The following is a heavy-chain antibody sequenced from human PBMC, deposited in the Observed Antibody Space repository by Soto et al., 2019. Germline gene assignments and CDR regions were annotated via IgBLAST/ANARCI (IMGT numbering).Heavy chain of an antibody. CDR2: IGTAGDT. Sequence: EVQLVESGGDLVQPGGSLRLSCAASGFTFSSYDFHWVRQATGKGLEWVSGIGTAGDTYYAGSVKGRFTTSRENAKNSLYLQMNSLRAGDTAVYYCIRGAAGFDYWGQGTLVTVSS. CDR1: GFTFSSYD. CDR3: IRGAAGFDY. J-gene: IGHJ4*02. D-gene: IGHD6-13*01. V-gene: IGHV3-13*01.